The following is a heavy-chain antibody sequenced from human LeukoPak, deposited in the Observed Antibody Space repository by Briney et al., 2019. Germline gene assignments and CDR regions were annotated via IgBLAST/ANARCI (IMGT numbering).Heavy chain of an antibody. Sequence: SVKVSCKASGGTFSSYTISWVRQAPGQGLEWMGRIIPILGIANYAQKLQGRVTMTTDTSTSTAYMELRSLRSDDTAVYYCARDRDSSGWYVGQPDYWGQGTLVTVSS. D-gene: IGHD6-19*01. CDR1: GGTFSSYT. CDR3: ARDRDSSGWYVGQPDY. V-gene: IGHV1-69*04. CDR2: IIPILGIA. J-gene: IGHJ4*02.